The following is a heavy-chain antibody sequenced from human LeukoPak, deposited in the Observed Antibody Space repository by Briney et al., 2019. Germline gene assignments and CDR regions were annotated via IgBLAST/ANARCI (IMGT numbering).Heavy chain of an antibody. V-gene: IGHV4-31*03. CDR1: GVSISSGGYY. CDR3: ARLHTPGHYFDY. Sequence: SETLSLTCTVSGVSISSGGYYWSWIRQHPGKGLEWIGYIYYSGSTCYNPSLKSRVTISVDTSKNQFSLKLSSVTAADTAVYYCARLHTPGHYFDYWGQGTLVTVSS. CDR2: IYYSGST. J-gene: IGHJ4*02.